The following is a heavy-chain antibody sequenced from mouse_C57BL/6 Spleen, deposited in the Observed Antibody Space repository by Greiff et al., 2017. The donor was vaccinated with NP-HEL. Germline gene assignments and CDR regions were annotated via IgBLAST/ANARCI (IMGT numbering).Heavy chain of an antibody. CDR3: ARHGADY. V-gene: IGHV5-6*01. CDR2: ISSGGSYT. J-gene: IGHJ4*01. CDR1: GFTFSSYG. Sequence: EVQLVESGGDLVKPGGSLKLSCAASGFTFSSYGMSWVRQTPDKRLEWVATISSGGSYTYYPDSVKGRFTISRDNAKNTLYLQMSSLKSEDTAMYYCARHGADYWGQGTSVTVSS.